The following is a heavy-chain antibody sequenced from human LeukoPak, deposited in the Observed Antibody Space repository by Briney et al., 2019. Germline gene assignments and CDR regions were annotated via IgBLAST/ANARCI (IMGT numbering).Heavy chain of an antibody. CDR1: GFTFSSYG. V-gene: IGHV3-30*03. J-gene: IGHJ6*02. CDR2: ISYDGSNK. Sequence: GGSLRLSCAASGFTFSSYGMHWVRQAPGKGLEWVAVISYDGSNKYYAGSVKGRFTISRDNSKNTLYLQMNSLRAEDTAVYYCARDQVVVAATYYYYYGMDVWGQGTTVTVSS. D-gene: IGHD2-15*01. CDR3: ARDQVVVAATYYYYYGMDV.